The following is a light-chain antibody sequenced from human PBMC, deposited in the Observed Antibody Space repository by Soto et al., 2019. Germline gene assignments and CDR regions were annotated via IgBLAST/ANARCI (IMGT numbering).Light chain of an antibody. CDR3: QQYNRYST. Sequence: EIQMTQSPSTLSASVGDRVTITCRASQSISSWLAWYQQRPGKAPKLLIHKASNLESGVPSRFSGSGSGTEFTLTISSLQPDDSATYYCQQYNRYSTFGQGTKV. CDR2: KAS. J-gene: IGKJ1*01. CDR1: QSISSW. V-gene: IGKV1-5*03.